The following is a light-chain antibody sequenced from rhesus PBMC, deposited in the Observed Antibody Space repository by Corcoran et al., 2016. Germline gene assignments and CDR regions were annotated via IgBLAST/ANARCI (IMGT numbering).Light chain of an antibody. CDR3: CSYTTSSTFI. V-gene: IGLV2-32*02. CDR1: SSDIGFYNY. Sequence: QATLTQPPSVSGSPGQSVTISCTGSSSDIGFYNYVSWYQLHPGTAPKLVIYDVTKRPSGVSDRFSGSKSGNTASLTISGLQAEDEADHYCCSYTTSSTFIFGAGTRLTVL. CDR2: DVT. J-gene: IGLJ1*01.